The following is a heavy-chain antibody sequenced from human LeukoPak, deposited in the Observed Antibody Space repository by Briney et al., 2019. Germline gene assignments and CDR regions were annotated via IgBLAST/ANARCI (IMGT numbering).Heavy chain of an antibody. CDR2: IIPIFGTA. J-gene: IGHJ3*02. V-gene: IGHV1-69*01. CDR3: AGTYSRTDAFDI. Sequence: EASVKVSCKASGGTFSSYAISWVRQAPGQGLEWMGGIIPIFGTANYAQKFQGRVTITADESTSTAYMELSSLRSEDTAVYYCAGTYSRTDAFDIWGQGTMVTVSS. D-gene: IGHD1-26*01. CDR1: GGTFSSYA.